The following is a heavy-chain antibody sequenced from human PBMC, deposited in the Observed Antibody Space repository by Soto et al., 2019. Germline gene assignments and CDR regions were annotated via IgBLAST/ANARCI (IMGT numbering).Heavy chain of an antibody. CDR1: GFTFRSFT. J-gene: IGHJ5*02. Sequence: GGSLRLSCAASGFTFRSFTMNWVRQAPGKGLEWVSTISSNSAYIYYTDALRGRFTISRDNAKNSLHLQMNSLRAEDTAVYYCTRDASRDSSARGWFDPWGTGTLVTVSS. CDR3: TRDASRDSSARGWFDP. V-gene: IGHV3-21*01. CDR2: ISSNSAYI. D-gene: IGHD6-13*01.